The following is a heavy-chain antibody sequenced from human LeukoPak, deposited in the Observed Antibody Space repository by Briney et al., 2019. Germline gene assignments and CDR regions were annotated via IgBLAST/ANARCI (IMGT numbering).Heavy chain of an antibody. J-gene: IGHJ4*02. Sequence: PGRSLRLSCAASGFPFSSYVMHWLRQAPGKGLEWVAVIWFDGGKIYYADSVKGRFTTSRDNSKNTLYLQMNSLRAEDTAVYHCARDFTNIRGGGYFDNWGQGTLVTVSS. CDR3: ARDFTNIRGGGYFDN. CDR2: IWFDGGKI. CDR1: GFPFSSYV. D-gene: IGHD2-15*01. V-gene: IGHV3-33*01.